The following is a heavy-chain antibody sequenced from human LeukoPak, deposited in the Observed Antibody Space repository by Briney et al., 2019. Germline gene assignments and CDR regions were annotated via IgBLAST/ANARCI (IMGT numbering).Heavy chain of an antibody. Sequence: PGGSLRLSCAAFGFTFSSYGMHWVRQAPGKGLEWVAVIWYDGSKTYYADSVKGRFTISRDNSKNTLYLQMSSLRADDTAVYYCARYSTGRSDYWGQGTLVTVSS. V-gene: IGHV3-33*01. CDR2: IWYDGSKT. D-gene: IGHD6-19*01. CDR3: ARYSTGRSDY. CDR1: GFTFSSYG. J-gene: IGHJ4*01.